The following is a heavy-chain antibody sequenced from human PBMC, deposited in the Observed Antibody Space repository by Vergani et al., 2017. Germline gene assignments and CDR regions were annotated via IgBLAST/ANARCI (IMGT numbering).Heavy chain of an antibody. Sequence: EVQLLESGGGLVQPGGSLRLSCAASGFTFSTYAMTWVRQAPGKGLEWVSTISSDGGSTYYADSVKGRFTISRDNSKNTLSLQMNSLTAEDTAIYYCAKVGGRLRSVVYYFDYWGQGTLVTVSS. CDR3: AKVGGRLRSVVYYFDY. V-gene: IGHV3-23*01. J-gene: IGHJ4*02. CDR2: ISSDGGST. D-gene: IGHD3-3*01. CDR1: GFTFSTYA.